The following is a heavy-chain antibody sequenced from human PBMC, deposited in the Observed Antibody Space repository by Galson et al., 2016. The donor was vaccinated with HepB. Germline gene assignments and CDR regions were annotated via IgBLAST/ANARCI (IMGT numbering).Heavy chain of an antibody. D-gene: IGHD6-25*01. CDR1: GFTFSSYP. V-gene: IGHV3-48*02. Sequence: SLRLSCAASGFTFSSYPLNWVRQAPGKGLEWLSYIGHIVSVVYYADSVKGLFTISRDNAKNSLYLQMNSLRDEDTAVYYCVGDSGRAYGMDVWGQGTTVTVSS. J-gene: IGHJ6*02. CDR3: VGDSGRAYGMDV. CDR2: IGHIVSVV.